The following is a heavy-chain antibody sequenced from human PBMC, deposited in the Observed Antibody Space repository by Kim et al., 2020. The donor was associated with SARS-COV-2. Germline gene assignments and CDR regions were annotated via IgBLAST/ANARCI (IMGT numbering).Heavy chain of an antibody. Sequence: GGSLRLSCAASGFTFDDYAMHWVRQGPERGLEWVSGISWNSATPDYVGSVRCRFTISRDNAKNYLFLQMTSLRPEDTALYYCVRDMDASVTGTNYFDFWGQGILVTFS. CDR1: GFTFDDYA. D-gene: IGHD6-19*01. J-gene: IGHJ4*02. V-gene: IGHV3-9*01. CDR3: VRDMDASVTGTNYFDF. CDR2: ISWNSATP.